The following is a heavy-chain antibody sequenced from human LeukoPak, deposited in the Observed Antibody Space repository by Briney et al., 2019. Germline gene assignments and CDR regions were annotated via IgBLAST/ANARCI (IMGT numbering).Heavy chain of an antibody. CDR1: GFTFSSYA. D-gene: IGHD6-6*01. Sequence: QTGGSLRLSCAASGFTFSSYAMSWVRQAPGKGLEWVSAISGSGGSTYYADSVKGRFTISRDSSKNTLYLQMNSLRAEDTAVYYCAKGAARSLYYGMDVWGQGTTVTVSS. CDR2: ISGSGGST. V-gene: IGHV3-23*01. CDR3: AKGAARSLYYGMDV. J-gene: IGHJ6*02.